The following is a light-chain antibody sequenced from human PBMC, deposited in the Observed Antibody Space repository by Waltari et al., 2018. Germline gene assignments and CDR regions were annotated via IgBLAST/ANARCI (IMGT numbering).Light chain of an antibody. Sequence: QSALTQPASVSGSPGQSITISCTGTSSDGGGYNHVSWYQQPPGKAPKLMIYEVSYRPSGVANRCSCSKSGNTASLSISGLQAEDEAEYYCSSYTRSMVWVFGGGTKLTVL. CDR3: SSYTRSMVWV. CDR1: SSDGGGYNH. CDR2: EVS. V-gene: IGLV2-14*01. J-gene: IGLJ3*02.